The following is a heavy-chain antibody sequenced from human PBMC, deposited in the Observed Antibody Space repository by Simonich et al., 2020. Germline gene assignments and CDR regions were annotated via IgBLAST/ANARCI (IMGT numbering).Heavy chain of an antibody. Sequence: QVQLQESGPGLVKPSETLSLTCTVSGGSLSSYYWSWIRQPAGKGLGWIGRIYTSGSTHYNPSLKSRVTISVDKSKNQFSLKLSSVTAADTAVYYCARGAYSSSSGDYWGQGTLVTVSS. CDR2: IYTSGST. J-gene: IGHJ4*02. V-gene: IGHV4-4*07. D-gene: IGHD6-6*01. CDR1: GGSLSSYY. CDR3: ARGAYSSSSGDY.